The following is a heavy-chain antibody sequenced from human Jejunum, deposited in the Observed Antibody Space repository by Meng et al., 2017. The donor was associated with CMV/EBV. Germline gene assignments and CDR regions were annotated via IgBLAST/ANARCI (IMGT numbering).Heavy chain of an antibody. J-gene: IGHJ4*02. CDR2: ISSSSSSDYI. CDR3: ARDYGSGTTGDFDY. D-gene: IGHD3-10*01. V-gene: IGHV3-21*01. Sequence: TFNMSTMNWVRQAPGKWLEWVSSISSSSSSDYIYYADSVKGRFTISRDNTKNSLYLQMNTLRVEDTAVYYCARDYGSGTTGDFDYWGQGTLVTVSS. CDR1: TFNMST.